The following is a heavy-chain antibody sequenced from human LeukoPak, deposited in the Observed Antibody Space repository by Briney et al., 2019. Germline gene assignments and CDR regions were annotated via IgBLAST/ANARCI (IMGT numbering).Heavy chain of an antibody. CDR3: AKDLVSSSWKYYFDY. CDR1: FFTFTRSG. Sequence: GGSLRLSCAASFFTFTRSGMHWVRQAPGKGLEWVAVISYDGNHKYYADSVKGRFTISRDNSKNTLFLQMNSLRADDTAVYYCAKDLVSSSWKYYFDYWGQGTLVTVSS. V-gene: IGHV3-30*18. J-gene: IGHJ4*02. D-gene: IGHD6-13*01. CDR2: ISYDGNHK.